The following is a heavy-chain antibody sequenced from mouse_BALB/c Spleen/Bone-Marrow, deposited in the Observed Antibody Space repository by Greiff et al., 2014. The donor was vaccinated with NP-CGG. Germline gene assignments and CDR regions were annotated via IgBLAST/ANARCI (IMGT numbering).Heavy chain of an antibody. CDR2: INPDSSTI. V-gene: IGHV4-1*02. J-gene: IGHJ1*01. D-gene: IGHD1-1*01. CDR3: ARLSYYGNLFV. CDR1: GFDFSRYW. Sequence: EVMLVESGGGLVQPGGSLKLSCAASGFDFSRYWMSWVRQVPGKGLEWIGEINPDSSTINYTPSLKDKFIISRDNARNTLYLQMSRVRSEDSALYYCARLSYYGNLFVWGAGTTVTVSS.